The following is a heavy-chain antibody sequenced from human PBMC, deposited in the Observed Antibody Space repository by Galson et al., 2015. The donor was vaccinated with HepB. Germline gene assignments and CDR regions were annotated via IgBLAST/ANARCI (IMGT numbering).Heavy chain of an antibody. V-gene: IGHV3-43*02. Sequence: SLRLSCAASGFTFSSYAMSWVRQAPGKGLEWVSLISWDVGTTYYADSVKGRFTISRDNSRDSLSLQMNSLTTDDTALYYCAKDRGVTVRGLSLNRGPPTYGMDVWGLGTTVTVSS. J-gene: IGHJ6*02. D-gene: IGHD3-22*01. CDR3: AKDRGVTVRGLSLNRGPPTYGMDV. CDR1: GFTFSSYA. CDR2: ISWDVGTT.